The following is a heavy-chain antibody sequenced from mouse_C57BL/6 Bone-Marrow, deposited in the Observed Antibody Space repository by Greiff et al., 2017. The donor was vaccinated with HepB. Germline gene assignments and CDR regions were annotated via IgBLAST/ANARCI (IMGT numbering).Heavy chain of an antibody. CDR1: GYAFSSSW. J-gene: IGHJ2*01. Sequence: QVQLKESGPELVKPGASVKISCKASGYAFSSSWMNWVKQRPGKGLEWIGRIYPGDGDTNYNGKFKGKATLTADKSSSTAYMQLSSLTSEDSAVYFCAKGPYYSNYDYFDYWGQGTTLTVSS. D-gene: IGHD2-5*01. V-gene: IGHV1-82*01. CDR2: IYPGDGDT. CDR3: AKGPYYSNYDYFDY.